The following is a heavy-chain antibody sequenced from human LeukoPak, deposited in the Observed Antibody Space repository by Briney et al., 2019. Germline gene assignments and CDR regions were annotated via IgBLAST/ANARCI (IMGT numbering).Heavy chain of an antibody. Sequence: ASVKVSCKASGYTFTGYYMHWVRQAPGQGLEWMGWINPNSGGTNYAQKFQGRVTMTRDTSISTAYMELSRLRSDDTAVYYCARGPDTLLWFGELLHSFDPWGQGTLVTVSS. CDR3: ARGPDTLLWFGELLHSFDP. CDR1: GYTFTGYY. D-gene: IGHD3-10*01. CDR2: INPNSGGT. J-gene: IGHJ5*02. V-gene: IGHV1-2*02.